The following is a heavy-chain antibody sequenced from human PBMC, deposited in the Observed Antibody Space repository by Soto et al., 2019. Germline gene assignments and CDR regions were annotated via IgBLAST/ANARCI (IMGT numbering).Heavy chain of an antibody. Sequence: ASVKVSCKTSGYMFPSYGISWVRQAPGQGLEWMGWISTYNGNTKYAQGLQGRVTMTTDTSTTTAYMELRSLRSDDTAVYYCTRSTTVGTPPSDHWGQGTLVTVSS. D-gene: IGHD1-1*01. CDR3: TRSTTVGTPPSDH. CDR2: ISTYNGNT. J-gene: IGHJ4*02. CDR1: GYMFPSYG. V-gene: IGHV1-18*04.